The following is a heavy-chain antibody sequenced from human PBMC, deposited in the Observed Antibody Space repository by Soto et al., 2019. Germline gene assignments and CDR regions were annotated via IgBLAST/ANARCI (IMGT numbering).Heavy chain of an antibody. Sequence: PGESLKISCKGSGYSFTSYWIGWVRQMPGKGLEWMGIIYPGDSDTRYSPSFQGQVTISADKSISTAYLQWSSLKASDTAMYYCARHVVVAATKGLYYYYYMDVWGKGTTVTVSS. CDR2: IYPGDSDT. V-gene: IGHV5-51*01. D-gene: IGHD2-15*01. CDR3: ARHVVVAATKGLYYYYYMDV. CDR1: GYSFTSYW. J-gene: IGHJ6*03.